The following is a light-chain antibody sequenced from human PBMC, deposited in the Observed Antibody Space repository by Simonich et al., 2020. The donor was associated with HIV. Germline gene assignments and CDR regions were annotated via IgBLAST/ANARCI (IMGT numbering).Light chain of an antibody. J-gene: IGKJ1*01. CDR2: WAA. Sequence: DIVMTQSTDSLIVSLGERATIKCKSSKSVLSSSDNKNYLTWYQQKPLPPPKLLIFWAAPRQSGVPERFSGSGSGTDFTLSIISLQAEDVAVYYCQQYYSSPRTFGQGTKVEIK. V-gene: IGKV4-1*01. CDR3: QQYYSSPRT. CDR1: KSVLSSSDNKNY.